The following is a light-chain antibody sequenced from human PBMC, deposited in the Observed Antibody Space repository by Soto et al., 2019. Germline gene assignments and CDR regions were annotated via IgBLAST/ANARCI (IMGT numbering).Light chain of an antibody. CDR1: QSVSNY. CDR2: YTS. J-gene: IGKJ1*01. V-gene: IGKV3-11*01. CDR3: HQRQSWPRT. Sequence: EIVLTQSPGTLSLSPGERATLSCRASQSVSNYLDWYQQKPGQAPRFLIYYTSNRATGIPARFSGSGSGTDFTLTINSLAPEDFAIYYCHQRQSWPRTFGQGTKVDIK.